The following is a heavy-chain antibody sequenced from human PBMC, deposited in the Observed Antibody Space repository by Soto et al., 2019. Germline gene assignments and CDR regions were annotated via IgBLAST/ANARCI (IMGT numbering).Heavy chain of an antibody. CDR3: AKGLVATD. CDR1: GVSFSGYY. J-gene: IGHJ4*02. D-gene: IGHD5-12*01. V-gene: IGHV4-34*01. CDR2: INHNGNT. Sequence: QVQLQQWGAGLLKPSETLSITCAVYGVSFSGYYWSWFRQPPGRGLEWIGEINHNGNTNYNPSLKSRVTTSIDTSTNQFSLKLSSVTAADTAVYYCAKGLVATDWGQGTLVTVSS.